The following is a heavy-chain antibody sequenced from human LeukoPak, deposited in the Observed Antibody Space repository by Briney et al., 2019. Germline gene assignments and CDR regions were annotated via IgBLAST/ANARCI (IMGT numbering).Heavy chain of an antibody. CDR2: IYYSGST. Sequence: SETLSLTCTVSGGSISSYYWSWVRQSPGKGLEWIGYIYYSGSTNYNPSLKSRVTISVDTSKNQFSLKLSSVTAADTAVYYCARDLSGSDWFDPWGQGTLVTVSS. J-gene: IGHJ5*02. D-gene: IGHD1-26*01. CDR3: ARDLSGSDWFDP. CDR1: GGSISSYY. V-gene: IGHV4-59*01.